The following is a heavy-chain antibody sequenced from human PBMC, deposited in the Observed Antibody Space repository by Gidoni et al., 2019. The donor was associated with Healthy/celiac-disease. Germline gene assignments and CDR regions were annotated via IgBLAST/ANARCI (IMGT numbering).Heavy chain of an antibody. Sequence: QVQLVQSGAEVKKPGASVKVSCKASGYTLTCYYMHWGRQAPGQELEWMGWINPNSGGTNYAQKFQGWVTMTRDTSISTAYMELSRLRSDDTAVYYCARDDSGSYAFDYWGQGTLVTVSS. J-gene: IGHJ4*02. CDR2: INPNSGGT. V-gene: IGHV1-2*04. D-gene: IGHD1-26*01. CDR1: GYTLTCYY. CDR3: ARDDSGSYAFDY.